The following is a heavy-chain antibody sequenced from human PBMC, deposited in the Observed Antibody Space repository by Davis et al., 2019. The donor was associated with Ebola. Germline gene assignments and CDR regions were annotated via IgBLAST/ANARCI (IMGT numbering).Heavy chain of an antibody. Sequence: LSPTCAPSRFISTIYDMHSVRQAPGKGLERVSSIGTAGDTYYPGPVTGRFTTSRENVKSSLYLQMNSLRAGDTAVYYCARAIFGGVSMDFWGQGTTVTVSS. CDR3: ARAIFGGVSMDF. D-gene: IGHD3-3*01. J-gene: IGHJ6*02. CDR2: IGTAGDT. V-gene: IGHV3-13*01. CDR1: RFISTIYD.